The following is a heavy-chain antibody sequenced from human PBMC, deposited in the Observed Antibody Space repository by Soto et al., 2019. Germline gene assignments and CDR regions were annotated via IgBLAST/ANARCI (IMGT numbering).Heavy chain of an antibody. D-gene: IGHD4-17*01. CDR1: GGSISSGGYY. CDR3: ARDYNGDYESWFDP. CDR2: IYYSGST. J-gene: IGHJ5*02. Sequence: QVQLQESGPGLVKPSQTLSLTCTVSGGSISSGGYYWSWIRQHPGKGLEWIGYIYYSGSTYHNPSLKSRVTISVDTSKNQFSLKLSSVTAADTAVYYCARDYNGDYESWFDPWGQGTLVTVSS. V-gene: IGHV4-31*03.